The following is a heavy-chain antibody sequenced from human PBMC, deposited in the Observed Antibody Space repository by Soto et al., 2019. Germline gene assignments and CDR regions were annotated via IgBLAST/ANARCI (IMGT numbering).Heavy chain of an antibody. J-gene: IGHJ4*02. D-gene: IGHD3-10*01. CDR1: GYTFTSYG. CDR2: ISAYNGNT. V-gene: IGHV1-18*01. Sequence: ASVKVSCKASGYTFTSYGISWVRQAPGQGLERMGWISAYNGNTNYAQKLQGRVTMTTDTSTSTAYMELRCLRSDDTAVYYCARDSWFGDPADYLGQGTLVTVSS. CDR3: ARDSWFGDPADY.